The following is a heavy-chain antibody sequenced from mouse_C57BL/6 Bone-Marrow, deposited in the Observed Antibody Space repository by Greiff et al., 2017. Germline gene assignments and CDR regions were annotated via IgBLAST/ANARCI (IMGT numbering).Heavy chain of an antibody. CDR2: INPSNGST. V-gene: IGHV1-53*01. J-gene: IGHJ2*01. CDR1: GYTFTSYW. CDR3: ARKGSNYAYFDY. Sequence: LQQPGTELVKPGASVKLSCKASGYTFTSYWMHWVKQRPGQGLEWIGNINPSNGSTNYNEKFKSKATLTVDKSSSTAYMQLSSLTSEDSAVYYCARKGSNYAYFDYWGQGTTLTVSS. D-gene: IGHD2-5*01.